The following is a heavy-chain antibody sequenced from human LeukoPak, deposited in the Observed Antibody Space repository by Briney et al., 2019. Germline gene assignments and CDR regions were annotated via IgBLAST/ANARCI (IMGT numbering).Heavy chain of an antibody. V-gene: IGHV3-23*01. CDR3: ARVLGCTNGVCHDAFDI. J-gene: IGHJ3*02. CDR1: EFSFSSSA. CDR2: ISGSGGTT. D-gene: IGHD2-8*01. Sequence: GGSLRLSCAASEFSFSSSAMSWVRQAPGKGLEWVSGISGSGGTTHYADSVKGRFTISRDNSKNTLYLQMNSLRAEDTAVYFCARVLGCTNGVCHDAFDIWGQGTVVTVSS.